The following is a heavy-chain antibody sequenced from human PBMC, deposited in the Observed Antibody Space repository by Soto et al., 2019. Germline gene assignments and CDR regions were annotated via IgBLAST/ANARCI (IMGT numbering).Heavy chain of an antibody. Sequence: QVQLAQSGPEVKRPGDSVRVACKADGDTFSTYFIHWVRQAPGQGLEWMGWISPGSGGTKYAQNFLGRVTVSRDTSVSSVYLDLDILRSDDTAIYYCARQGVVVTDVVTLLSFDMWGQGTMVTVSS. CDR2: ISPGSGGT. CDR1: GDTFSTYF. V-gene: IGHV1-2*02. D-gene: IGHD2-21*02. CDR3: ARQGVVVTDVVTLLSFDM. J-gene: IGHJ3*02.